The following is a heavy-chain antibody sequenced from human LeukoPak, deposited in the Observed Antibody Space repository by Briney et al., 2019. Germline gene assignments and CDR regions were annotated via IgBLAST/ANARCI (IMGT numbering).Heavy chain of an antibody. D-gene: IGHD3-10*01. CDR3: ARYEILWFGESGINWFDP. V-gene: IGHV1-2*02. CDR2: INPNSGGT. CDR1: GYTFTGYY. Sequence: ASVKVSCKASGYTFTGYYMHWVRQAPGQGLEWMGWINPNSGGTNYAQKFQGRVTMTRDTSISTAYMELSRLRSDDTAVYYCARYEILWFGESGINWFDPWGRGTLVTVSS. J-gene: IGHJ5*02.